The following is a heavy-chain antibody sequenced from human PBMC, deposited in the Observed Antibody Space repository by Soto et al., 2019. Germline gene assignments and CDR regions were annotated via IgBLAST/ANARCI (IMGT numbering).Heavy chain of an antibody. CDR1: GGTFSSYA. V-gene: IGHV1-69*01. CDR2: IIPIFGTA. Sequence: QVQLVQSGAEVKKPGSSVKVSCKASGGTFSSYAISWVRQAPGQGLEWMGGIIPIFGTANYAQKFQGRVTITADESTSTAYMELSSLRSEDTAVYYCARGPRKEHYYDSSGYYYVFDYWGQGTLVTVSS. CDR3: ARGPRKEHYYDSSGYYYVFDY. D-gene: IGHD3-22*01. J-gene: IGHJ4*02.